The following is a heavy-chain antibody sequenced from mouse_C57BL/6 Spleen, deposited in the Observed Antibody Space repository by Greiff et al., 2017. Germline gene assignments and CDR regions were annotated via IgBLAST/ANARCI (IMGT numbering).Heavy chain of an antibody. V-gene: IGHV5-15*04. J-gene: IGHJ4*01. CDR1: GFTFSDCG. CDR2: ISNLAYSI. Sequence: EVMLVESGGGLVQPGGSLKLSCAASGFTFSDCGMAWVRQAPRKGPEWVAFISNLAYSIYYADTVTGRFTISRENAKNTLYLEMSRLRAEDTAMYCGARQDYGSSDGDAMDYWGQGTSVTVSS. D-gene: IGHD1-1*01. CDR3: ARQDYGSSDGDAMDY.